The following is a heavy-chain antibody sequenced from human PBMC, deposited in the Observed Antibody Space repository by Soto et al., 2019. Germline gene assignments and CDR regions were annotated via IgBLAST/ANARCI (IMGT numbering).Heavy chain of an antibody. CDR3: ARGADYGDTVREYLFDF. J-gene: IGHJ4*01. Sequence: PSETLSLTCTVSGVSINNHPYFWGWIRQHPEKGLEWIGYIYSSGTTYFNPSLLSRVGMSLDTSGNRFSLRLTSVTAADTAVYYCARGADYGDTVREYLFDFWRQRALVTVSS. CDR1: GVSINNHPYF. CDR2: IYSSGTT. V-gene: IGHV4-31*03. D-gene: IGHD4-17*01.